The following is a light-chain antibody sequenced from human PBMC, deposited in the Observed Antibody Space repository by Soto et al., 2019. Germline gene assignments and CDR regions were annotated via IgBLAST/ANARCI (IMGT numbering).Light chain of an antibody. CDR1: QSISSN. CDR3: QMYNNWLAT. Sequence: EIVMTQSPATLSVSPGERATLSCRANQSISSNLAWYQQKPGQAPRLLIYGAATRATGIPARFSGSGSGTDFTLTISGLQSEDFAVYYCQMYNNWLATFGGGTKVDI. J-gene: IGKJ4*01. V-gene: IGKV3-15*01. CDR2: GAA.